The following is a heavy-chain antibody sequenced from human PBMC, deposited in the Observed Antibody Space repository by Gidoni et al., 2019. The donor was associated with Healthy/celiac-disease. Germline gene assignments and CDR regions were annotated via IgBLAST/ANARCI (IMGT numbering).Heavy chain of an antibody. J-gene: IGHJ3*02. CDR3: ARAYYGLGAFDI. CDR2: INHSGST. CDR1: GGSFSGYY. Sequence: QVQLQQWGAGLLKPSETLSLTCAVYGGSFSGYYWSWIRQPPGKGLEWIGEINHSGSTNYNPSLKSRVTISVDTSKNQFSLKLSSVTAADTAVYYCARAYYGLGAFDIWGQGTMVTVSS. D-gene: IGHD3-10*01. V-gene: IGHV4-34*01.